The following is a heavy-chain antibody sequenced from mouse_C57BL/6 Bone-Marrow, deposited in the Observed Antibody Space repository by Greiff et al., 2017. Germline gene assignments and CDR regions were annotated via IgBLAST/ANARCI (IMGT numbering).Heavy chain of an antibody. Sequence: VQLQQPGAELVKPGASVKLSCKASGYTFTSYWMHWVKQRPGQGLEWIGMIHPNSGSTNYNEKFKSKATLTVDKSSSTAYMQLSSLTSEDSAVYYCARLNYRTWFAYWGQGTLVTVSA. D-gene: IGHD2-1*01. CDR3: ARLNYRTWFAY. CDR2: IHPNSGST. V-gene: IGHV1-64*01. J-gene: IGHJ3*01. CDR1: GYTFTSYW.